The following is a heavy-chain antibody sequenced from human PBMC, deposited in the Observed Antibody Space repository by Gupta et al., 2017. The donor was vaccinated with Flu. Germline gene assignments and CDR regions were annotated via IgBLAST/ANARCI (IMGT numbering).Heavy chain of an antibody. CDR1: GFTFSSYE. Sequence: EVQLVESGGGLVQPGGSLRLSCAASGFTFSSYEMTWVRQAPGKGLEWVSYISSSGSTIYYADSVKGRFTISRDNAKNSLYLQMNSLRAEDTAVYYCAREGGRYYYDSSGWVYWGQGTLVTVSS. D-gene: IGHD3-22*01. CDR3: AREGGRYYYDSSGWVY. J-gene: IGHJ4*02. V-gene: IGHV3-48*03. CDR2: ISSSGSTI.